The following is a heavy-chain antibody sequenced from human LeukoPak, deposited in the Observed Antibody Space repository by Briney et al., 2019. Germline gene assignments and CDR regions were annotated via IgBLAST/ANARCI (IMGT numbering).Heavy chain of an antibody. CDR2: IYPGDSDT. CDR1: GYSFTSYW. Sequence: GESLKISCKGSGYSFTSYWIGWVRQMPGKGLAWMGIIYPGDSDTRYSPSFQGQVTISADKSISTAYLQWSSLKASDTAMYYCARRVDTAMESGYYGMDVWGQGTTVTVSS. D-gene: IGHD5-18*01. CDR3: ARRVDTAMESGYYGMDV. J-gene: IGHJ6*02. V-gene: IGHV5-51*01.